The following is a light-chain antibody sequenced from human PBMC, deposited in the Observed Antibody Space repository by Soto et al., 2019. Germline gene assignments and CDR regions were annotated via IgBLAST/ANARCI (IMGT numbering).Light chain of an antibody. CDR2: GAS. J-gene: IGKJ5*01. CDR3: QQTYTTHEIT. CDR1: QSISIH. V-gene: IGKV1-39*01. Sequence: DIHMTQSPSSLSASVGYRFTITCRASQSISIHLNWYQQKPVKAPNLLXYGASSLKSGVPARFRGNGSGADFILTISSLQQEDFAIYYCQQTYTTHEITFGQGTRLEIK.